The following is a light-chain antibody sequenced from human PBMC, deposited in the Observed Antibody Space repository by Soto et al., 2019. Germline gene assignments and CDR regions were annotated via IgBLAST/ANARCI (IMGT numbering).Light chain of an antibody. CDR3: QTWATGIRV. CDR2: VNSDGSH. V-gene: IGLV4-69*01. J-gene: IGLJ3*02. CDR1: SGHSNYA. Sequence: QPVLTQSPSASASLGASVKITCTLSSGHSNYAIAWHQQQPEKGPRYLMKVNSDGSHRKGDGIPDRFSGSSSGAERYLSISSLQSEDEADYYCQTWATGIRVFGGGTKLTVL.